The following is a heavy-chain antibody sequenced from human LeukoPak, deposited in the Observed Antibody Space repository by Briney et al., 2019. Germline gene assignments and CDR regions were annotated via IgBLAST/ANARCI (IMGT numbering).Heavy chain of an antibody. J-gene: IGHJ4*02. CDR1: GGSISSYY. V-gene: IGHV4-59*01. Sequence: SETLSLTCTVSGGSISSYYWSWIRQPPGKGLEWIGYIYYSGSTNYNPSLKGRVTISVDTSKNQFSLKLSSVTAADTAVYYCARGPPKEGLFDYWGQGTLVTVSS. CDR3: ARGPPKEGLFDY. CDR2: IYYSGST. D-gene: IGHD3/OR15-3a*01.